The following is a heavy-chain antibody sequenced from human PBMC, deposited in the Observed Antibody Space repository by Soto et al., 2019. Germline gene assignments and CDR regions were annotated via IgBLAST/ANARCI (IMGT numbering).Heavy chain of an antibody. CDR3: AKVPRSTVTKGCYFDY. J-gene: IGHJ4*02. CDR1: GFTFSSYA. CDR2: ISFGGGTT. Sequence: EVQLLESGGGLVQPGGSLRLSCAASGFTFSSYAMSWVRQAPGKGLEWVSAISFGGGTTYYADSVKGRFTISRDNSKNTLYLQMNSLRAEDTAVYYCAKVPRSTVTKGCYFDYWGQGTLVTVSS. V-gene: IGHV3-23*01. D-gene: IGHD4-17*01.